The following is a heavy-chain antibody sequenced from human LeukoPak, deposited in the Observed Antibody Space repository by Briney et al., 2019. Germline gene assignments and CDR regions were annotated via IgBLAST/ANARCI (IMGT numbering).Heavy chain of an antibody. Sequence: ASVKVSCKASGYTFTSYYMHWARQAPGQGLEWMGIINPSGGSTSYAQKFQGRVTMTRDTSTSTVYMELSSLRSEDTAVYYCARDIGYSYGPAYYYYGMDVWGQGTTVTVSS. D-gene: IGHD5-18*01. CDR2: INPSGGST. J-gene: IGHJ6*02. V-gene: IGHV1-46*01. CDR3: ARDIGYSYGPAYYYYGMDV. CDR1: GYTFTSYY.